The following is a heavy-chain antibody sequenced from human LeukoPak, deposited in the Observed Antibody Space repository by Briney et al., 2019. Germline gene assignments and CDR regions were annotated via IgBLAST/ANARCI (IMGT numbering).Heavy chain of an antibody. V-gene: IGHV4-39*01. CDR3: VIRSGWKGYFDL. Sequence: PWETLSLTCSVSGGPITVQNYYCRVTRQSPPKGLELIGNLHYGEDIYYHPFLKSRIKLSAGPSKTEFSLALYSVTAADTALYFCVIRSGWKGYFDLWGRGTLVTVSS. J-gene: IGHJ2*01. CDR2: LHYGEDI. D-gene: IGHD1-1*01. CDR1: GGPITVQNYY.